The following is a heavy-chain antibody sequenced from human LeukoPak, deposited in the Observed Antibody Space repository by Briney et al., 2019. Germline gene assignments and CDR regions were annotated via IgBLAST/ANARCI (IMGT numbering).Heavy chain of an antibody. V-gene: IGHV3-23*01. Sequence: GGSLRLSCAASGFTFSSYAMSWVRQAPGKGLEWVSAISGSGGSTYYADSVKGRFTISRDNSKNTLYLQMNSLRAEDTAVYYCAKTRFLEWLLYIDYWGQGTLVTVSS. D-gene: IGHD3-3*01. J-gene: IGHJ4*02. CDR2: ISGSGGST. CDR1: GFTFSSYA. CDR3: AKTRFLEWLLYIDY.